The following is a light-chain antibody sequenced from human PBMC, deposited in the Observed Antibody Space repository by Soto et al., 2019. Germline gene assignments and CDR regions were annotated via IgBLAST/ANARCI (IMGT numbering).Light chain of an antibody. Sequence: DIQMTQSPSTLSASVGDRVTITCRASQSISSWLAWYQQKPRKAPKLLIYDASTLQSGVPSRFSGSGSGTEFTLTISSLQPDDFATYYCQQYDIYSRTFGQGTKVEIK. CDR2: DAS. J-gene: IGKJ1*01. CDR1: QSISSW. CDR3: QQYDIYSRT. V-gene: IGKV1-5*01.